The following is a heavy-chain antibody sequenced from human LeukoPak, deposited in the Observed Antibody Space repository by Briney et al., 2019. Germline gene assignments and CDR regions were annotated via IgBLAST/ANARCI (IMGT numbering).Heavy chain of an antibody. D-gene: IGHD1-1*01. Sequence: PSDTLSLTCTVSGGSISSHYWSWIRQPPGKGLEWIGYIYYSGSTNYNPSLKSRVTISVDTSKNQFSLKLSSVTAADTAVYYCARVKLDGRMFYYYYMDVWGKGTTVTVSS. V-gene: IGHV4-59*11. CDR1: GGSISSHY. J-gene: IGHJ6*03. CDR3: ARVKLDGRMFYYYYMDV. CDR2: IYYSGST.